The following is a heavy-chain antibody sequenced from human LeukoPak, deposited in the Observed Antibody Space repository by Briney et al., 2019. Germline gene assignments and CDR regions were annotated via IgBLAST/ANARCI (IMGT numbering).Heavy chain of an antibody. Sequence: SQTLSLTCAISGDSVSSNSAAWNWIRQSPSRGLEWLGRTYYRSKRYNDYAVSVKGRITINPDTSKNQFSLQLNSVTPEDTAVYYCARDHDILTGYYSVFGNFDSWGQGTLVTVSS. CDR3: ARDHDILTGYYSVFGNFDS. J-gene: IGHJ4*02. CDR2: TYYRSKRYN. V-gene: IGHV6-1*01. D-gene: IGHD3-9*01. CDR1: GDSVSSNSAA.